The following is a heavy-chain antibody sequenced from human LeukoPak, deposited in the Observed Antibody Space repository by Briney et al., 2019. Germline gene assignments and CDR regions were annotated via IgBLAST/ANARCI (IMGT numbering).Heavy chain of an antibody. CDR2: IIPILGIA. J-gene: IGHJ6*02. CDR1: GGTFSSYA. V-gene: IGHV1-69*04. Sequence: SVKVSCKASGGTFSSYAISWVRQAPGQELEWMGRIIPILGIANYAQKFQGRVTITADKSTSTAYMELNSLRSEDTAVYYCARDYGIAVAGTYYYYYGMDVWGQGTTVTVSS. CDR3: ARDYGIAVAGTYYYYYGMDV. D-gene: IGHD6-19*01.